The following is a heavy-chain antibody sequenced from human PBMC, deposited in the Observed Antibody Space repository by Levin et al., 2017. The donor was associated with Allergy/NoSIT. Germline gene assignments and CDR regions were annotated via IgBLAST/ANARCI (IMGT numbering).Heavy chain of an antibody. V-gene: IGHV3-11*05. D-gene: IGHD5-18*01. J-gene: IGHJ4*02. Sequence: GGSLRLSCAASGFTFSDYYMSWIRQAPGKGLEWVSYISSSSSYTNYADSVKGRFTISRDNAKNSLYLQMNSLRAEDTAVYYCARDRPGGLWLAYWGQGTLVTVSS. CDR1: GFTFSDYY. CDR3: ARDRPGGLWLAY. CDR2: ISSSSSYT.